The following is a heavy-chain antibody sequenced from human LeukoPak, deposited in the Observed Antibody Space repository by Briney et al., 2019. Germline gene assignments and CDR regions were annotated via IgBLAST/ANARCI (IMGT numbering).Heavy chain of an antibody. CDR2: FDPEQAKT. V-gene: IGHV1-24*01. Sequence: ASLKVSCKVSGYSLTDLNMQWVRQAPGKGLECMGGFDPEQAKTIYAQKFQGRVTMTEDTSTDTAYLELSSLRSEDTAVYYCATRSGDFWSGYENWGQGPLVTVS. D-gene: IGHD3-3*01. J-gene: IGHJ4*02. CDR1: GYSLTDLN. CDR3: ATRSGDFWSGYEN.